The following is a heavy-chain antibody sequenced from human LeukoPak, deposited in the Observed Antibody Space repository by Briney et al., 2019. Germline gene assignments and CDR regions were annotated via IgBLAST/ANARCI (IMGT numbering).Heavy chain of an antibody. CDR2: IYPGYSDT. V-gene: IGHV5-51*01. J-gene: IGHJ4*02. CDR1: GYSFTSYW. D-gene: IGHD6-19*01. Sequence: GESLKISCKGSGYSFTSYWLGLVRQMSGKGLEWMGIIYPGYSDTRFSPSFQGQVTISADKSISTAYLQWSSLKASDTAMYYCARYGIAVAGRDYWGQGTLVTVSS. CDR3: ARYGIAVAGRDY.